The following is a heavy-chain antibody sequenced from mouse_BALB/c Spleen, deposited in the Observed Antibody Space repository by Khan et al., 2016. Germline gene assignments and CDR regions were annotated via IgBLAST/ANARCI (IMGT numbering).Heavy chain of an antibody. Sequence: QVQLKESGAELVKPGASVKLSCKASGYTFTSYWIHWVKQRPGQGLEWIGEIDPSDSYTNYNQKFKGKATLTVDKSSSTAYMQLSSLTSEDSAVYSCVSIYDGYAWFVYWGQGTLVTVSA. CDR1: GYTFTSYW. J-gene: IGHJ3*01. D-gene: IGHD2-3*01. CDR2: IDPSDSYT. CDR3: VSIYDGYAWFVY. V-gene: IGHV1-69*02.